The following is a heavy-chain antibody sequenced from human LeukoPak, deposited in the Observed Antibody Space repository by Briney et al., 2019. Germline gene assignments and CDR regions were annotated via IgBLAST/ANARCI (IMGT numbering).Heavy chain of an antibody. CDR3: VADVPTLDSQFDY. CDR2: ITHSGTT. V-gene: IGHV3-15*01. D-gene: IGHD1-1*01. Sequence: GGSLRLSCAASGFTFSSYSMNWVRQAPGKGPEWVGLITHSGTTDFAAPVKGRFTLSRDNSEDTVYLQMSSLKTEDTAVYYYVADVPTLDSQFDYWGRGTLVTVSS. CDR1: GFTFSSYS. J-gene: IGHJ4*02.